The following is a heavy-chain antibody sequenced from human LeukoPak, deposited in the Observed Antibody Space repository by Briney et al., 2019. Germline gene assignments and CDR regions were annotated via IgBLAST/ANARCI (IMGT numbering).Heavy chain of an antibody. CDR2: INPSGGST. Sequence: EASVKVSCKASGYTFIDYYIHWVRQAPGQGLEWMGWINPSGGSTSYAQKFQGRVTMTRDTSTSTVYMELSSLRSEDTAVYYCARGGDNYDFWSGYYSTYYYGMDVWGQGTTVTVSS. CDR1: GYTFIDYY. CDR3: ARGGDNYDFWSGYYSTYYYGMDV. J-gene: IGHJ6*02. D-gene: IGHD3-3*01. V-gene: IGHV1-46*01.